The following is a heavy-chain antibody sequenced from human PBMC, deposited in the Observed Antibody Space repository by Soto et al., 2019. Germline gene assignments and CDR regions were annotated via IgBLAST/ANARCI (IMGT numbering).Heavy chain of an antibody. CDR2: IYYSGGT. J-gene: IGHJ4*02. D-gene: IGHD3-9*01. CDR3: ASVNILTGSYLDH. Sequence: QLQLQESGPGLVKPSETLSLTCTVSGGSISSSSYFWGWIRQPPGKGLEWIGSIYYSGGTYYNPSVKSRVTISVDTSKNQFSLKLSSVTAADTAVYYCASVNILTGSYLDHWGQGTLVTVSS. V-gene: IGHV4-39*01. CDR1: GGSISSSSYF.